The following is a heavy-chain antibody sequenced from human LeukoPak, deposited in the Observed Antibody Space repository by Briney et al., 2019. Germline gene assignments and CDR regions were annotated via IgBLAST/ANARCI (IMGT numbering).Heavy chain of an antibody. CDR1: GGTFSSYA. Sequence: SVKVSCKASGGTFSSYAISWVRQAPGQGLEWVGGIIPIFGTANYAQKFQGRVTITADGSTSTAYMELSSLRSEDTAVYYCARDPPSYGDPEEPLDYWGQGTLVTVSS. CDR3: ARDPPSYGDPEEPLDY. J-gene: IGHJ4*02. CDR2: IIPIFGTA. V-gene: IGHV1-69*13. D-gene: IGHD4-17*01.